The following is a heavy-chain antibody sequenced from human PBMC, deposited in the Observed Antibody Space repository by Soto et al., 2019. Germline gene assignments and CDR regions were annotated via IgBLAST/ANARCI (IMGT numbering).Heavy chain of an antibody. J-gene: IGHJ4*02. V-gene: IGHV2-26*01. D-gene: IGHD6-19*01. CDR1: GFSLSNARMG. Sequence: QVTLKESGPVLVKPTETLTLTRTVSGFSLSNARMGVSCIRQPPGTALEWLAHIFANDEKSSNTSLKSRLTTCKDTAKSQVVHTMTTMDPVDTATYYWARIGSSSGWYQLWGQGTLVTVSS. CDR3: ARIGSSSGWYQL. CDR2: IFANDEK.